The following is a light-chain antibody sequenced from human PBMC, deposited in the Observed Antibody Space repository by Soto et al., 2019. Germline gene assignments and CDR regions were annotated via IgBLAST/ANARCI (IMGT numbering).Light chain of an antibody. CDR2: GAS. J-gene: IGKJ5*01. Sequence: DIVLTQSPGTLSFSPGGRATLSCRAGQSVSSSYLAWYQQKPGQAPRFLIYGASSRATGIPDRFSGSGSGTDFTLTISRLEPEDFAVYYCQQYDSSITFGQGTRLEIK. V-gene: IGKV3-20*01. CDR3: QQYDSSIT. CDR1: QSVSSSY.